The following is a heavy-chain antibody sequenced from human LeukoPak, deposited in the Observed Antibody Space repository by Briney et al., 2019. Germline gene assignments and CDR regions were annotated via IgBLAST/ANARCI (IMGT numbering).Heavy chain of an antibody. CDR1: GFTFSSYA. V-gene: IGHV3-23*01. J-gene: IGHJ4*02. CDR2: ISGSGGST. D-gene: IGHD6-19*01. CDR3: AKASGYSSGWYYFDY. Sequence: GGSLRLSCAASGFTFSSYAMSWVRQAPGKGLEWVSAISGSGGSTYYADSVKGRFTISRDNSKNTLYLQMNSLRAEDTAVYYCAKASGYSSGWYYFDYWGQGTLVTVSS.